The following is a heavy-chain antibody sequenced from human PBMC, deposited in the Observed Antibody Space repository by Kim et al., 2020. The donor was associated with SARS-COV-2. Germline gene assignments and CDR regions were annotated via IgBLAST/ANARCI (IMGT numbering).Heavy chain of an antibody. CDR1: GGSMSSGGYY. V-gene: IGHV4-31*03. D-gene: IGHD3-16*01. J-gene: IGHJ6*02. CDR3: ARDGVRDGMDV. CDR2: IYYSGST. Sequence: SETLSLTCTVSGGSMSSGGYYWSWIRQLPGKGLEWIGYIYYSGSTYYNPPLESRVTISVDTSKNQFSLKLSSVTAADTAVYYCARDGVRDGMDVWGQGTTVTVSS.